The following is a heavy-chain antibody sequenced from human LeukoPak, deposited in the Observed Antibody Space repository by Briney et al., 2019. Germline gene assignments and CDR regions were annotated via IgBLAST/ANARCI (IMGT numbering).Heavy chain of an antibody. V-gene: IGHV1-2*02. CDR3: ARDGGGGFGELWIDY. CDR2: INPNSGGT. J-gene: IGHJ4*02. Sequence: GPSVKVLYSSSGHLFILYYILCAPQAPGRGLEWMGWINPNSGGTNYAQKFQGRVTMTRDTSISTAYMELSRLRSDDTAVYYVARDGGGGFGELWIDYWGQGTLVTVSS. CDR1: GHLFILYY. D-gene: IGHD3-10*01.